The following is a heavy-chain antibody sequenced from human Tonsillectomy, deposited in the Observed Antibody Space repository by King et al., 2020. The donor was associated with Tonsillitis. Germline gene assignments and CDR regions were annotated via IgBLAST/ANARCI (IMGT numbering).Heavy chain of an antibody. CDR3: ARDRGWLHLDY. CDR1: GFTFSSYW. V-gene: IGHV3-7*01. J-gene: IGHJ4*02. CDR2: IDVDGSEK. Sequence: QLVQSGGGLVQPGGSLRLSCAASGFTFSSYWMNWVRQAPGKGLEWVANIDVDGSEKYYVDSVEGRFTISRDNAKNSLYLQINSLRAEDTAVYYCARDRGWLHLDYWGQGTLVTVSS. D-gene: IGHD3-10*01.